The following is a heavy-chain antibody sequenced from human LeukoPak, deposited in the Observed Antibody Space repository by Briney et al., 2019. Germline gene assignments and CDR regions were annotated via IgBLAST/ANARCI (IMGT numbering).Heavy chain of an antibody. D-gene: IGHD6-19*01. CDR1: GYTFTSYG. V-gene: IGHV1-69*13. Sequence: ASVKVSCKASGYTFTSYGISWVRQAPGQGLEWMGGIIPIFGTANYAQKFQGRVTITADESTSTAYMELSSLRSEDTAVYYCARDPTGIAVAGTRDDAFDIWGQGTMVTVSS. CDR2: IIPIFGTA. CDR3: ARDPTGIAVAGTRDDAFDI. J-gene: IGHJ3*02.